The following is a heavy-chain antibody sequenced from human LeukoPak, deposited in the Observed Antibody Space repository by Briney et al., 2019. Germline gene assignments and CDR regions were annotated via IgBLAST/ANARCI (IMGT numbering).Heavy chain of an antibody. D-gene: IGHD4-23*01. CDR2: IYSGGNT. V-gene: IGHV3-66*04. J-gene: IGHJ5*02. CDR3: ARLVTGTTVINSGWFDP. CDR1: GFTASSNY. Sequence: GGSLRLSCAASGFTASSNYMSWGRQAPGEGLEWASVIYSGGNTYYADSVKGRFSISRDNSKNTVYLQMNSLRAEDTAVYYCARLVTGTTVINSGWFDPWGQGTLVTVSS.